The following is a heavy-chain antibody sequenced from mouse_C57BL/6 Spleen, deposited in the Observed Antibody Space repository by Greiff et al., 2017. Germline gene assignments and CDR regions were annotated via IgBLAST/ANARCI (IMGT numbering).Heavy chain of an antibody. CDR2: ISDGGSYT. Sequence: EVQLVESGGGLVKPGGSLKLSCAASGFTFSSYAMSWVRQTPEKRLEWVATISDGGSYTYYPDNVKGRFTISRDNAKNNLYLQMSHLKSEDTAMYYCAREGEKYGNSFDYWGQGTTLTVSS. D-gene: IGHD2-1*01. J-gene: IGHJ2*01. V-gene: IGHV5-4*01. CDR1: GFTFSSYA. CDR3: AREGEKYGNSFDY.